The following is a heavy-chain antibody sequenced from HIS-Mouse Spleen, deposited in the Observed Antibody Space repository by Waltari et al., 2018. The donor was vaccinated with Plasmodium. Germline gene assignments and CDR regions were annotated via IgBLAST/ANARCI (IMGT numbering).Heavy chain of an antibody. CDR3: ARDRSAAALLGY. Sequence: EVQLVESGGGMVKPGGSLRLSCAASGFTFSSYSMNWVRQAPGKGLEWFSSISSSSSYIYYADSVEGRFTISRDNAKNSLYLQMNSLRAEDTAVYYCARDRSAAALLGYWGQGTLVTVSS. D-gene: IGHD6-13*01. CDR1: GFTFSSYS. J-gene: IGHJ4*02. CDR2: ISSSSSYI. V-gene: IGHV3-21*01.